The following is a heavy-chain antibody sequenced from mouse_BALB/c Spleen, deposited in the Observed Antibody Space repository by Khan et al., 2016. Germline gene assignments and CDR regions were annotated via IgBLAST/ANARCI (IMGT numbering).Heavy chain of an antibody. CDR3: VGFEYDY. Sequence: EVQLVESDGGLVQPKGSLKLSCAASEFTFNTYAMNWVRQAPGQGLEWVARIRSKSDNYATYYADSVKDRFTISRDDSQGMLYLQMNNLKTEDTAMYYCVGFEYDYWGQGISVTVSS. CDR1: EFTFNTYA. CDR2: IRSKSDNYAT. V-gene: IGHV10-1*02. J-gene: IGHJ4*01.